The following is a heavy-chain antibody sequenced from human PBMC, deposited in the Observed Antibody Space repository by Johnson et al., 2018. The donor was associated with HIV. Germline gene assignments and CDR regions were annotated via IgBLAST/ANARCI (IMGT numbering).Heavy chain of an antibody. CDR2: INWNGGST. Sequence: VQLVESGGGVVRPGGSLRLSCAASGFTFDDYGMSWVRQAPGKGLEWVSGINWNGGSTYYADSVKGRFTISRDNSKNTLYLQMDSLRVEDTAVYYCASTRLGAFDIWGQGTMVTVSS. D-gene: IGHD6-6*01. J-gene: IGHJ3*02. CDR1: GFTFDDYG. CDR3: ASTRLGAFDI. V-gene: IGHV3-20*04.